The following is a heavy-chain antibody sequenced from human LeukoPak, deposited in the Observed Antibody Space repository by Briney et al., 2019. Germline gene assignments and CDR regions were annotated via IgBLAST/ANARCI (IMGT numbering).Heavy chain of an antibody. Sequence: RSGGSLRLSCAASGFIVSSNYMSWVRQAPGKGLEWVSAIFSGGNTYYADSVKGRFTISRDNSKNTLYLQMNSLRAEDTAVYYCAKEPYDSSGYFFDYWGQGTLVTVSS. CDR3: AKEPYDSSGYFFDY. V-gene: IGHV3-53*01. J-gene: IGHJ4*02. D-gene: IGHD3-22*01. CDR2: IFSGGNT. CDR1: GFIVSSNY.